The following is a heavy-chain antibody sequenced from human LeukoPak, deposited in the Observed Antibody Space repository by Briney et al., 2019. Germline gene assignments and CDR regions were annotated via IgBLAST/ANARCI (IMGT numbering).Heavy chain of an antibody. CDR2: ISGSGGST. Sequence: GGSLRLSCAASGFTFSSYVMSWVRQAPGRGLEWVSTISGSGGSTYYADSVKGRFTISRDNPKNTLSLQMNSLRAEDTAVYYCAKGSAYADFWGQGTLVTVSS. D-gene: IGHD3-3*01. J-gene: IGHJ4*02. CDR3: AKGSAYADF. CDR1: GFTFSSYV. V-gene: IGHV3-23*01.